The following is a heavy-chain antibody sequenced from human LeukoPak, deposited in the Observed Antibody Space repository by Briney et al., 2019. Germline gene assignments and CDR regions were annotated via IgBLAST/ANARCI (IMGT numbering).Heavy chain of an antibody. D-gene: IGHD3-22*01. Sequence: SGGSLRLSCAASGFTFSSYAMRWVRQAPGKGLEWVSAISGSGGSTYYADSVKGRFTISRDNSKNTLYLQMNSLRAEGTAVYYCAKGSLDYYDSSGYYDYWGQGTLVTVSS. J-gene: IGHJ4*02. CDR1: GFTFSSYA. CDR3: AKGSLDYYDSSGYYDY. CDR2: ISGSGGST. V-gene: IGHV3-23*01.